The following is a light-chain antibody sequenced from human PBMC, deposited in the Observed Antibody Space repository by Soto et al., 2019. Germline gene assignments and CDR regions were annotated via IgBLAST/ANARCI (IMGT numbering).Light chain of an antibody. Sequence: QSVLTQPASVSGSPGQSITISCTGTSGDIGSYNRVSWYQQHPGKAPKLIIYEVTDRPSGVSNRFSGSKSGNTASLTISGLRAEDEAEDYCSSYTNINTRACVFGTGTKLTVL. J-gene: IGLJ1*01. CDR2: EVT. CDR1: SGDIGSYNR. CDR3: SSYTNINTRACV. V-gene: IGLV2-14*01.